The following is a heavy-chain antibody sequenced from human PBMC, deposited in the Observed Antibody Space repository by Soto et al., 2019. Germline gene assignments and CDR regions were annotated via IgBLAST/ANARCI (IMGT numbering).Heavy chain of an antibody. V-gene: IGHV3-74*03. CDR1: GFTFSGYW. J-gene: IGHJ6*03. D-gene: IGHD3-10*01. Sequence: GGSLRLSCAASGFTFSGYWMHWVRQVPGKGLVWVSYINGDGSTTTYADFVKGRFTFSRDDAKNTLYLQMNSLRVEDTAVYYCARLTGGYYMDLWGKGTTVIVSS. CDR2: INGDGSTT. CDR3: ARLTGGYYMDL.